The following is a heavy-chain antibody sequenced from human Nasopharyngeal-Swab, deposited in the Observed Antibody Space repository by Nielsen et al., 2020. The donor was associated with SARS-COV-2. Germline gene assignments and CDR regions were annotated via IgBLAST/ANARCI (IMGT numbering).Heavy chain of an antibody. V-gene: IGHV2-70*01. CDR2: IDLDDDK. D-gene: IGHD5-24*01. J-gene: IGHJ6*02. CDR1: GFSLSTSGMC. CDR3: ARSRDGYSYYYYYGMDV. Sequence: SGPTLVKPTQTLTLTCTFSGFSLSTSGMCVSWIRQPPGKALEWLALIDLDDDKYYSTSLKTRLTISKDTSKNQVVLTMTNMDPVDTATYYCARSRDGYSYYYYYGMDVWGQGTTVTVSS.